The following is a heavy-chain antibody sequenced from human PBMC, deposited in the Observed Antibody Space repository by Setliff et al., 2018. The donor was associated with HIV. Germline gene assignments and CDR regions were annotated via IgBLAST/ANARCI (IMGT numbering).Heavy chain of an antibody. D-gene: IGHD3-3*01. CDR3: ARDRETIFGVVILPDDAFDI. V-gene: IGHV1-24*01. CDR1: GYTLTELS. J-gene: IGHJ3*02. CDR2: LDPKDGKT. Sequence: ASVKVSCKVSGYTLTELSRHWVRQAPGKGLEWMGGLDPKDGKTMYAQKFQGRVTMTEDTSTDTAHMELRSLRSEDTAVYYCARDRETIFGVVILPDDAFDIWGQGTMVTVSS.